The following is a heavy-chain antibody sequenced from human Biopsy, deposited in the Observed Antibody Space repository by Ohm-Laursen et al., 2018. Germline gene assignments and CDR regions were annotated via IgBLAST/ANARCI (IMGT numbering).Heavy chain of an antibody. J-gene: IGHJ3*01. CDR3: ARVEDCSGDNCPRLAFDL. D-gene: IGHD2-15*01. V-gene: IGHV4-61*01. Sequence: SDTLSLTCPVSAASVSGGTFYLSWIPPPPGKGLEWVCYMYKRGGTNYSPSLKSRVTILLDTSKNQFSLKLSSVTVADTAVYYCARVEDCSGDNCPRLAFDLWGQGTTVIVSS. CDR2: MYKRGGT. CDR1: AASVSGGTFY.